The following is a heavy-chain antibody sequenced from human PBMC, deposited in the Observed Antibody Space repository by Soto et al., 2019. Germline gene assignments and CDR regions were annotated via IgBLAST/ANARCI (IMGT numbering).Heavy chain of an antibody. CDR3: AAVVNYDILTGPVFDY. Sequence: SVKVSCKASGFTFTSSAMQWVRQARGQRLEWIGWIVVGSGNTNYAQKFQERVTITRDMSTSTAYMELSSLRSEDTAVYYCAAVVNYDILTGPVFDYWGQGTLVTVSS. D-gene: IGHD3-9*01. J-gene: IGHJ4*02. V-gene: IGHV1-58*02. CDR2: IVVGSGNT. CDR1: GFTFTSSA.